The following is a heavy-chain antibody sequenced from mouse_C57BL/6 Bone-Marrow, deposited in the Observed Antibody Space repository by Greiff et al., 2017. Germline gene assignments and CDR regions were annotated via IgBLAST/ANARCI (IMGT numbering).Heavy chain of an antibody. CDR2: ISGGGGNT. V-gene: IGHV5-9*01. CDR3: ASYYYGSSPYAMHY. CDR1: GFTFSSYT. J-gene: IGHJ4*01. Sequence: EVKLMESGGCLVQPGGSLKLPCAASGFTFSSYTMSLVRQTPEKRLEWVATISGGGGNTYYPDSVKGRFTISRDNAKNTLYLQMSSLRSEDTALYYCASYYYGSSPYAMHYWGQGTSVTVSS. D-gene: IGHD1-1*01.